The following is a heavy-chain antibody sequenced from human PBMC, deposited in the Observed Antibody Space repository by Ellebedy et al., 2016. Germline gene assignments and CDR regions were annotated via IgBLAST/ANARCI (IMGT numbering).Heavy chain of an antibody. V-gene: IGHV3-30*03. Sequence: GESLKISXAASGFTFSRFDIHWVRQAQGKGLEWVAAISNDGNDENYGASVKGRFSISRDNSKNRVYLQMSSLRVEDMAVYSCARVRSPDYSTNYDLDVWGQGTTVTVSS. CDR1: GFTFSRFD. D-gene: IGHD3-22*01. CDR2: ISNDGNDE. CDR3: ARVRSPDYSTNYDLDV. J-gene: IGHJ6*02.